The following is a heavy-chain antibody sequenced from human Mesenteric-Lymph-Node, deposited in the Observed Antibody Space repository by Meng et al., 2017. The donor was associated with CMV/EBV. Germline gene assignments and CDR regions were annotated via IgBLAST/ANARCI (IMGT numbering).Heavy chain of an antibody. CDR1: RFSLSTSGMG. CDR3: ADSSGIAEAGHFYFVY. V-gene: IGHV2-5*02. CDR2: IYWDDDK. J-gene: IGHJ4*02. Sequence: QITSTESGPTLLKRTQTLTLSCTFSRFSLSTSGMGVGWISQPPGKALEWLALIYWDDDKRYSPSLKSRLTITKDTSKNQVVLTMSNMDQVDTATYYCADSSGIAEAGHFYFVYWGKGTLVTVSS. D-gene: IGHD6-13*01.